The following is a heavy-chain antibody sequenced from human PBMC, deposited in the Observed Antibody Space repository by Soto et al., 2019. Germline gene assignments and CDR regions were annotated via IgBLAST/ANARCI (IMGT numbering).Heavy chain of an antibody. V-gene: IGHV3-30-3*01. D-gene: IGHD3-10*01. CDR1: GFTFSSYA. J-gene: IGHJ6*02. Sequence: GGSLRLSCAASGFTFSSYAMHWVRQAPGKGLEWVAVISYDGSNKYYADSVKGRFTISRDNSKNTLYLQMNSLRAEDTAVYYCARDHRVWFGDYYYSYGMDVWGQGTTVTVSS. CDR3: ARDHRVWFGDYYYSYGMDV. CDR2: ISYDGSNK.